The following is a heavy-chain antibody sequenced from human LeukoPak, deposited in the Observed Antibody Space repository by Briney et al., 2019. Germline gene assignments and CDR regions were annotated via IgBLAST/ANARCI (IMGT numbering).Heavy chain of an antibody. Sequence: SETLSLTCTVSGGSISSYYWSWIRQPAGKGLEWIGRIYTSGSTNCNPSLKSRVTMSVDTSKNQFSLKLSSVTAADTAVYYCARDRHEDDYNYLYFQHWGQGTLVTVSS. CDR1: GGSISSYY. CDR2: IYTSGST. J-gene: IGHJ1*01. CDR3: ARDRHEDDYNYLYFQH. D-gene: IGHD5-24*01. V-gene: IGHV4-4*07.